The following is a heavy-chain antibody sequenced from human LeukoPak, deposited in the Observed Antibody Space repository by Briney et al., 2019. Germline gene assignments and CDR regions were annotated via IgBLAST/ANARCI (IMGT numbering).Heavy chain of an antibody. J-gene: IGHJ6*02. V-gene: IGHV1-24*01. D-gene: IGHD1-26*01. Sequence: ASVKVSCKVSGYTLTELSMHWVRQAPGKGLEWMGGFDPEDGETIYAQKFQGRVTMTEDTSTDTAYMGLSSLRSEDTAVYYCATGTLYSGSYKSHYYYGMDVWGQGTTVTVSS. CDR2: FDPEDGET. CDR1: GYTLTELS. CDR3: ATGTLYSGSYKSHYYYGMDV.